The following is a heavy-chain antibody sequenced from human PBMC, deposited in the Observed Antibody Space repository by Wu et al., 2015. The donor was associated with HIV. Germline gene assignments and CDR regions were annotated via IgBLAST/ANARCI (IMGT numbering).Heavy chain of an antibody. D-gene: IGHD6-19*01. CDR1: GGTFSSYA. CDR3: ARHSGGWHSGAEYIQH. Sequence: QVQLVQSGAEVKKPGSSVRVSCKASGGTFSSYAFSWVRQAPGQGLEWMGGIIPISNTADYSQKFQGRITITADESTRTIYMALTGLRSEDTAVYYCARHSGGWHSGAEYIQHWGQGTLVTVSS. J-gene: IGHJ1*01. CDR2: IIPISNTA. V-gene: IGHV1-69*12.